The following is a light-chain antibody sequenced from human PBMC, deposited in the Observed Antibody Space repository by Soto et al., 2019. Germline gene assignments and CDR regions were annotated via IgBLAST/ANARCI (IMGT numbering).Light chain of an antibody. J-gene: IGKJ4*01. Sequence: DIQMTQSPSTLSASVGDRVTITCRASQSISTWLAWYQQKAGKAPKLLIYKASSLEGGVPSRFSGSGSGTAFNITISSLQPDDFATYYCQQYNTYPLTFGGGTTVDIK. CDR2: KAS. CDR3: QQYNTYPLT. CDR1: QSISTW. V-gene: IGKV1-5*03.